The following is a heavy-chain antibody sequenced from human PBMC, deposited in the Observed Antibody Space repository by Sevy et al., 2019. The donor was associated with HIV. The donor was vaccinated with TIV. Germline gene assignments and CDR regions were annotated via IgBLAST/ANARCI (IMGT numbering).Heavy chain of an antibody. Sequence: GGSLRLSCVTSGFTFSSYAMSWVRQTPGKGLEWVSAIGGSADYTYYADSVKGRLTISRDNPKNTLNLQMNGLRAEDTAVYYWAKEVSEHSYSDYWGQGTLVTVSS. CDR1: GFTFSSYA. D-gene: IGHD3-10*01. CDR2: IGGSADYT. CDR3: AKEVSEHSYSDY. V-gene: IGHV3-23*01. J-gene: IGHJ4*02.